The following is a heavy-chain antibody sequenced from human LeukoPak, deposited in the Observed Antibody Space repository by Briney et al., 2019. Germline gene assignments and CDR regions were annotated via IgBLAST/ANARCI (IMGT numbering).Heavy chain of an antibody. CDR2: IYHSGST. Sequence: SGTLSLTCAVSGGSISSSNWWSWVRQPPGKGLEWIGEIYHSGSTNYNPSLKSRVTISVDKSKNQFSLKLSSVTAADTAVYYCARDPGIAAAGHTFDPWGQGTLVTVSS. CDR3: ARDPGIAAAGHTFDP. J-gene: IGHJ5*02. V-gene: IGHV4-4*02. D-gene: IGHD6-13*01. CDR1: GGSISSSNW.